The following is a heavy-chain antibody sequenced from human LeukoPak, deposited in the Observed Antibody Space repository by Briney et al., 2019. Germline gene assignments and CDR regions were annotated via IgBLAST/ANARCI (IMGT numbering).Heavy chain of an antibody. D-gene: IGHD6-19*01. CDR1: GYTFTSYG. V-gene: IGHV1-18*01. CDR2: ISAYNGNT. CDR3: ARDPSSGWYLSLDY. Sequence: ASVKVSCKASGYTFTSYGISWVRQAPGQGLEWMGWISAYNGNTNYAQKFQGRVTMTTDTSTSTAYMELRSLRSDDTAVYYCARDPSSGWYLSLDYWGQGTLVTVSS. J-gene: IGHJ4*02.